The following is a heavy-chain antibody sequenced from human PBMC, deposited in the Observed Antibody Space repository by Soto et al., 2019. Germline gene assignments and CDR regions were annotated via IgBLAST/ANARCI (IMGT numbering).Heavy chain of an antibody. J-gene: IGHJ4*02. D-gene: IGHD5-12*01. CDR2: ISGSGGST. CDR3: AQDGGGYDPWRGLAY. CDR1: GFAFSDYC. V-gene: IGHV3-23*01. Sequence: SGGSLRLSCAAAGFAFSDYCMSWIRQGPGKGLEWVSSISGSGGSTYYADSVKGRFTISRDNAKTPLHLQMNSLRAEDTAVYYCAQDGGGYDPWRGLAYWGQGTLGTVCS.